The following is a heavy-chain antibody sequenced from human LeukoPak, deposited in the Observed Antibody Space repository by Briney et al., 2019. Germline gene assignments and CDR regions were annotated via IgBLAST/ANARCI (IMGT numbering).Heavy chain of an antibody. Sequence: ASVKVSCKASGYTFTTYDINWVRQATGQGLEWMGWMNPNSGNTGYAQKFQGRVTITRNTSISTAYMELSSLRSEDTAVYYCTRGYNSGWYGINYYYYYYMDVWGKGTTVTVSS. CDR1: GYTFTTYD. CDR2: MNPNSGNT. V-gene: IGHV1-8*03. D-gene: IGHD6-19*01. CDR3: TRGYNSGWYGINYYYYYYMDV. J-gene: IGHJ6*03.